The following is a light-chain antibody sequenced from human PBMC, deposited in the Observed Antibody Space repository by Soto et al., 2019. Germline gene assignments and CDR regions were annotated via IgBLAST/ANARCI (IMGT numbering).Light chain of an antibody. V-gene: IGKV3-11*01. CDR1: QSVSSY. CDR3: QQRSNWPRT. Sequence: EIVLTQSPATLYLSPGERATLSGRASQSVSSYFAWYQQKPGQAPRLLIYDASNRATGIPARFSGSGSGTDFTLTISSLEPEDFAVYYCQQRSNWPRTFGQGTKVDIK. CDR2: DAS. J-gene: IGKJ1*01.